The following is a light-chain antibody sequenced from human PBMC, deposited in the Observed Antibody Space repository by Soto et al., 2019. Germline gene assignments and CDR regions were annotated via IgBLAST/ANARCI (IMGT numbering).Light chain of an antibody. CDR1: QSVGSN. Sequence: EIVMTQSPATLSVSPGERSTLSCRASQSVGSNLAWYQQKPGQAPRLLIYGASSRATGIPDRFSGSGSGTDFTLTISSLQSEDFAVYYCHQYDHWPQTFGQGTKVDIK. CDR3: HQYDHWPQT. CDR2: GAS. V-gene: IGKV3D-15*01. J-gene: IGKJ1*01.